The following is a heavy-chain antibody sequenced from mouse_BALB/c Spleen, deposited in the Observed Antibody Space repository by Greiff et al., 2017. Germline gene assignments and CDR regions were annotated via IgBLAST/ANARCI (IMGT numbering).Heavy chain of an antibody. D-gene: IGHD3-1*01. Sequence: EVKVVESGGGLVQPGGSLRLSCATSGFTFTDYYMSWVRQPPGKALEWLGFIRNKANGYTTEYSASVKGRFTISRDNSQSILYLQMNTLRAEDSATYYCARDAGSFDYWGQGTTLTVSS. CDR1: GFTFTDYY. V-gene: IGHV7-3*02. J-gene: IGHJ2*01. CDR2: IRNKANGYTT. CDR3: ARDAGSFDY.